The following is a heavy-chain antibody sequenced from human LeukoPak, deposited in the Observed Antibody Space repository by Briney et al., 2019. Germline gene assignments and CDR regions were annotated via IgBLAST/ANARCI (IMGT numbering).Heavy chain of an antibody. D-gene: IGHD3-10*01. CDR1: GYTFTGYY. CDR3: ARGVTMVRGVIIPPFGY. V-gene: IGHV1-2*02. J-gene: IGHJ4*02. Sequence: ASVKVSCMASGYTFTGYYMHWVRQAPGQGLEWMGWINPNSGGTNYAQKFQGRVTMTRDTSISTAYMELSRLRSDDTAVYYCARGVTMVRGVIIPPFGYWGQGTLVTVSS. CDR2: INPNSGGT.